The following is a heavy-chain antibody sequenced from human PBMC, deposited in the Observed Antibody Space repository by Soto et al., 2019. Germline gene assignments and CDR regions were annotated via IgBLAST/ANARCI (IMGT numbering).Heavy chain of an antibody. J-gene: IGHJ4*02. V-gene: IGHV4-39*01. D-gene: IGHD3-22*01. CDR2: MFYSGST. CDR3: ARADYYDSYSYYFLPSDFDF. CDR1: GGSISSDRYF. Sequence: SETLSLTCTVSGGSISSDRYFWAWIRQPPGKGLEWVGGMFYSGSTYYNPSLKSRGTISVDMSVDMSKNRFSLKLNSVSAADTAIYFCARADYYDSYSYYFLPSDFDFWGQGTLVTVSS.